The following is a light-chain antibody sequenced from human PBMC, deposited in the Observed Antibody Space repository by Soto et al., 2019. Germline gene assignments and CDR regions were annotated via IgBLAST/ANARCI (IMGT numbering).Light chain of an antibody. CDR1: QSVSSD. V-gene: IGKV3D-15*01. CDR2: GSS. Sequence: EIVLTQSPATLSVSPGEGATLSCRASQSVSSDLAWYQHRPGQAPRLLISGSSTRATDIPDRFRGSGSGTVFTLTISSLQSEYFAVYYCQQYADWPRTFGQGTKVEIK. J-gene: IGKJ1*01. CDR3: QQYADWPRT.